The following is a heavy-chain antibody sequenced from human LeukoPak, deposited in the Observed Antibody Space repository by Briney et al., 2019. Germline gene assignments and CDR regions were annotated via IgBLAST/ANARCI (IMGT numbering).Heavy chain of an antibody. CDR3: ARDITMVRGVIDPGFDY. Sequence: ASVKISCKASGYSFSNYGITWVRQAPGQGLEWMGWISIYNGNTNYAQKLQGRVTMTTDTSTSTAYMELRNLRSDDTAVYYCARDITMVRGVIDPGFDYWGQGTLVTVSS. CDR2: ISIYNGNT. J-gene: IGHJ4*02. CDR1: GYSFSNYG. V-gene: IGHV1-18*01. D-gene: IGHD3-10*01.